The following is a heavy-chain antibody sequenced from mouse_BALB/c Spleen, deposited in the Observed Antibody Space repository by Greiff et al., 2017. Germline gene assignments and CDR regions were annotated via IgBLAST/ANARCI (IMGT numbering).Heavy chain of an antibody. Sequence: EVHLVESGGGLVKPGGSLKLSCAASGFTFSSYAMSWVRQSPEKRLEWVAEISSGGSYTYYPDTVTGRFTISRDNAKNTLYLEMSSLRSEDTAMYYCARRAYYGNYGDYAMDYWGQGTSVTVSS. D-gene: IGHD2-10*01. V-gene: IGHV5-9-4*01. CDR1: GFTFSSYA. J-gene: IGHJ4*01. CDR2: ISSGGSYT. CDR3: ARRAYYGNYGDYAMDY.